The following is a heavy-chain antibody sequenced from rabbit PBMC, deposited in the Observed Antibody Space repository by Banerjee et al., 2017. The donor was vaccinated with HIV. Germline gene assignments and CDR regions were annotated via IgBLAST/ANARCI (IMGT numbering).Heavy chain of an antibody. CDR2: IYAGSSATT. CDR3: GRATNNDYGYVAFDP. J-gene: IGHJ2*01. V-gene: IGHV1S45*01. Sequence: QEQLEESGGGLVKPEGSLTLTCKASGFTLSSSHWICWVRQAPGKGLEWIACIYAGSSATTGYATWAKGRFTISKTSSTTVTLQMASLTAADTATYFCGRATNNDYGYVAFDPWGQGTLVTVS. D-gene: IGHD6-1*01. CDR1: GFTLSSSHW.